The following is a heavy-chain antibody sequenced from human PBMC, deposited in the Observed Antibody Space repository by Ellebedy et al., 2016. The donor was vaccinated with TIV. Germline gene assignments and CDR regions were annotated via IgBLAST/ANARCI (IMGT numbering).Heavy chain of an antibody. CDR3: ARGYASPNY. Sequence: ESLKISCAASGFTFSSYWMSWVRQAPGKGLEWVANIKQDGSEKYYLDSVNGRFTISRDNAKNSLYLQMNSLRAEDTAVYYCARGYASPNYWGQGTLVTVSS. CDR1: GFTFSSYW. D-gene: IGHD2-8*01. CDR2: IKQDGSEK. J-gene: IGHJ4*02. V-gene: IGHV3-7*01.